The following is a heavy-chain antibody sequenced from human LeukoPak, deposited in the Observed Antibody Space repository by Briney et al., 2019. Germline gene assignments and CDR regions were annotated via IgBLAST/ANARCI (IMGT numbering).Heavy chain of an antibody. V-gene: IGHV1-8*02. CDR1: GYTFTSYD. CDR3: ARRTGSGFIGD. J-gene: IGHJ4*02. D-gene: IGHD3-10*01. Sequence: ASVKVSCKASGYTFTSYDINWVRQATGQGLEWMGWMNPNSGNTGYVQNFQGRVTMTRNTSINTAYMELSSLRFEDTAVYYCARRTGSGFIGDWGQGTPVTVSS. CDR2: MNPNSGNT.